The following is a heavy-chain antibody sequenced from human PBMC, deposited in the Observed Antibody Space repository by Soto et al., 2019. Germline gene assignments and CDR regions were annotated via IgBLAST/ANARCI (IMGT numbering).Heavy chain of an antibody. D-gene: IGHD6-13*01. CDR1: EFTVSAYY. J-gene: IGHJ3*02. CDR3: ATGQQVRMADI. V-gene: IGHV3-11*03. CDR2: ISGDSRYT. Sequence: QVPLLESGGGLVQPGGSLRLSCAASEFTVSAYYMAWIRQAPGKGLDWISYISGDSRYTNYADSVKGRFTVSRDNAKNSLYLQMNSLTVEDTAVYFCATGQQVRMADIWGQGTMVTVSS.